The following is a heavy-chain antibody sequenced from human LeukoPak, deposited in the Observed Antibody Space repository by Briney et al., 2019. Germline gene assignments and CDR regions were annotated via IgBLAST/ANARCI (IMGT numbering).Heavy chain of an antibody. D-gene: IGHD2-2*01. CDR1: GFTFSTYA. V-gene: IGHV3-23*01. CDR2: ISGSGDST. J-gene: IGHJ3*02. Sequence: SGGSLRLSCAASGFTFSTYAMSWVRQAPGKGLEWVSAISGSGDSTYSADSVKGRFSISRDNSKNTLYLQMNSLRAEDTAMYYCAKGPIPCSSTSCPRSAFDIWGQGTMVTVSS. CDR3: AKGPIPCSSTSCPRSAFDI.